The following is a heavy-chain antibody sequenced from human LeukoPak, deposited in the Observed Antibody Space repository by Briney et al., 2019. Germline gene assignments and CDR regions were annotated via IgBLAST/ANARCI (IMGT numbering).Heavy chain of an antibody. V-gene: IGHV1-2*02. CDR1: GYTFTGYY. Sequence: ASVKVSCKASGYTFTGYYMHWVRQAPGQGLEWRGWINPNSGGTNYAQKFQGRVTMTRDTSISTAYMELSRLRSDDTAVYYCARECYGSGSYYNCYFDYWGQGTLVTVSS. CDR2: INPNSGGT. D-gene: IGHD3-10*01. J-gene: IGHJ4*02. CDR3: ARECYGSGSYYNCYFDY.